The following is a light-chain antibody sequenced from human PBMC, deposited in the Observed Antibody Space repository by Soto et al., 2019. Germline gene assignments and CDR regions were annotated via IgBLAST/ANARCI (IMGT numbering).Light chain of an antibody. Sequence: EIVLTQSPATLSLSPGERATLSCRASQSVSSYLAWYQQKPGQAPRLLIYDASNRATGIPARFSGSGSGTDFTLTISGLEPEDFAVYYRQQRSNWPITFGQGTRLEIK. CDR1: QSVSSY. J-gene: IGKJ5*01. CDR3: QQRSNWPIT. CDR2: DAS. V-gene: IGKV3-11*01.